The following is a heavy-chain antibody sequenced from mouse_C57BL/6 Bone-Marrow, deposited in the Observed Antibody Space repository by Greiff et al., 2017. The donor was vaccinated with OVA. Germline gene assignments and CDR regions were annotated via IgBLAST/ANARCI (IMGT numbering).Heavy chain of an antibody. V-gene: IGHV14-4*01. Sequence: VQLQQSGAELVRPGASVKLSCTASGFNIKDDYMHWVKQRPEQGLEWIGWIDPENGDTEYASKVQGKATITADTSSNTAYLQLSSLTSEDTAVSSFITTVVAYYWYFDVWGTGTTVTVSS. D-gene: IGHD1-1*01. CDR3: ITTVVAYYWYFDV. CDR1: GFNIKDDY. J-gene: IGHJ1*03. CDR2: IDPENGDT.